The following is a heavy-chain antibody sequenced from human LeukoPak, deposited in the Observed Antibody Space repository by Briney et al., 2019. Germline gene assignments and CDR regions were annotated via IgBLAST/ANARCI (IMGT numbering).Heavy chain of an antibody. D-gene: IGHD6-19*01. CDR3: VEAEAGTYWFDP. CDR1: GYTFTGYY. Sequence: ASVKVSCKASGYTFTGYYMHWVRQAPGQGLEWMGWINPNSGGTNYAQKFQGRVTMTRDTSISTAYMELSRLRSDDTAVYYCVEAEAGTYWFDPWGQGTLVTVSS. CDR2: INPNSGGT. V-gene: IGHV1-2*02. J-gene: IGHJ5*02.